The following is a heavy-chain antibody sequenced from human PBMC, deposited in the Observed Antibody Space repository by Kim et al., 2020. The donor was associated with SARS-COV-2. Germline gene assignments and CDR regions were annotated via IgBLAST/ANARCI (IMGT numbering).Heavy chain of an antibody. CDR2: TRNRARGYTT. Sequence: GGSLRLSCAASGFTFSDHYMDWVRQAPGKGLEWVGRTRNRARGYTTEYAASVRGRVTISRDDSKPSLYLQMNSLKSEDTAVDYCARAVVGVTGHHTMDVWGRGATVTVSS. D-gene: IGHD2-15*01. CDR1: GFTFSDHY. V-gene: IGHV3-72*01. CDR3: ARAVVGVTGHHTMDV. J-gene: IGHJ6*02.